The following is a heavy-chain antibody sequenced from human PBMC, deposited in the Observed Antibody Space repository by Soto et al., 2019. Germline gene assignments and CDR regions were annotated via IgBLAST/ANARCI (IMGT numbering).Heavy chain of an antibody. CDR3: ARLRKNYGSGSYYDY. CDR1: GGSFSGYY. V-gene: IGHV4-34*01. D-gene: IGHD3-10*01. J-gene: IGHJ4*02. Sequence: SETLSLTCAVYGGSFSGYYWSWIRQPTGKGLEWIGEINHSGSTNYNPSLKSRVTISVDTSKNQFSLKLSSVTAADTAVYYCARLRKNYGSGSYYDYWGQGTLVTVSS. CDR2: INHSGST.